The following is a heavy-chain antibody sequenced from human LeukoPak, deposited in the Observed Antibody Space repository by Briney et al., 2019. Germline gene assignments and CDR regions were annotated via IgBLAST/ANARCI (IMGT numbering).Heavy chain of an antibody. CDR3: AREFLSSAGIRRGFDP. V-gene: IGHV4-4*07. Sequence: SETLSLTCTVSSDSTSTYYWSWLRQPAGKGLEWSGRTHTSGTTNYNPSLMGRVTMSADPSNNQFSLRLNSVTAADTAIYHCAREFLSSAGIRRGFDPWGQGSLVTVSS. CDR1: SDSTSTYY. J-gene: IGHJ5*02. D-gene: IGHD3-3*01. CDR2: THTSGTT.